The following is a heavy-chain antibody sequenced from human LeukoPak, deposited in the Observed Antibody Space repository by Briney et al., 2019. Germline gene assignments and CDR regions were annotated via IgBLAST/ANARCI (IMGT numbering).Heavy chain of an antibody. CDR3: AGDNSESYRFDY. J-gene: IGHJ4*02. CDR1: GGSISSGDYS. V-gene: IGHV4-30-2*01. Sequence: QPSETLSLTCAVSGGSISSGDYSWRWIRQPPGKGLEWIGYIYHSGSTLYNPSLKSRLTMSVDRSNNQFSLRLSSVTAAGTAVYYCAGDNSESYRFDYWGQGTLVTVSS. CDR2: IYHSGST. D-gene: IGHD5-18*01.